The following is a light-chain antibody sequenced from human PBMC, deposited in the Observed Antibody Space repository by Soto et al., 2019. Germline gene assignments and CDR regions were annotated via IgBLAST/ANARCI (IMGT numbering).Light chain of an antibody. V-gene: IGKV3-11*01. CDR2: DAS. J-gene: IGKJ3*01. CDR3: QQRSNWPLT. CDR1: QSVSSY. Sequence: EIVLTQSPATLSLSPGERATLSGRASQSVSSYLAWYQQKPGQAPRLLIYDASNRATGIPARFSGSGSGTDFTLIISSLEPEDFAVYYCQQRSNWPLTFGPGTKVDIK.